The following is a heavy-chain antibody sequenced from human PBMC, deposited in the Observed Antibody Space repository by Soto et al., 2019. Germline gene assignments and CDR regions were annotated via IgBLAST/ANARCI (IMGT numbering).Heavy chain of an antibody. CDR1: GFTFSTYA. CDR3: SSSRTGYYFDY. V-gene: IGHV3-23*01. D-gene: IGHD2-2*01. Sequence: EVQLLESGGGLVRPGGSLRLSCAASGFTFSTYAMTWVRQAPGKGLEWVSTISGLGAGTYYADSVKGRFTISRDNSKNTMYLQMDSLRAEDTAVYYCSSSRTGYYFDYWGQGTLVTVSS. J-gene: IGHJ4*02. CDR2: ISGLGAGT.